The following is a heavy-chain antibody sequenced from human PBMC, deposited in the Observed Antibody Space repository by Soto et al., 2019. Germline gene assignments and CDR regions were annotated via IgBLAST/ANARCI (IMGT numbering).Heavy chain of an antibody. V-gene: IGHV4-59*01. D-gene: IGHD3-3*01. J-gene: IGHJ6*03. CDR1: GGSISSYY. CDR2: IYYSGRT. CDR3: AREGSYYDFWSQPLYYMDV. Sequence: SETLSLTCTVSGGSISSYYWSWIRKPPGKGLEWIGYIYYSGRTNYNPSLKSRVTISVDTSKNQFSLKLRSVTAADTAVYYCAREGSYYDFWSQPLYYMDVWGKGTTVTVSS.